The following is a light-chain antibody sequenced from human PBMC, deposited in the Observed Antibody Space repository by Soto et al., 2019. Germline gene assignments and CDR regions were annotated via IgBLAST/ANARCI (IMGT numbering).Light chain of an antibody. CDR2: GAS. V-gene: IGKV3-20*01. Sequence: EIVLTQSPGTLSLSPGERATLSCRASQSVSSSYLAWYLQKPGQAPRLLIYGASSRATGIPDRFSGSGSGTDFTLTISRLEPEDFAVYYCQQYGSSSTFGQGTRLEIK. CDR1: QSVSSSY. J-gene: IGKJ5*01. CDR3: QQYGSSST.